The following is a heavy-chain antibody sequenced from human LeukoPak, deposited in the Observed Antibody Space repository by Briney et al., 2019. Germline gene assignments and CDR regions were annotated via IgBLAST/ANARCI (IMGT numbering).Heavy chain of an antibody. CDR3: ARGGSYLSAFDI. CDR2: ISWDGFST. D-gene: IGHD1-26*01. J-gene: IGHJ3*02. Sequence: GGSLRLSCAASGFTFDDYAMHWVRQAPGKGLEWVSLISWDGFSTYYADSVKGRFTISRDNSKNTLYLQMNSLRAEDTAVYYCARGGSYLSAFDIWGQGTMVTVSS. V-gene: IGHV3-43D*03. CDR1: GFTFDDYA.